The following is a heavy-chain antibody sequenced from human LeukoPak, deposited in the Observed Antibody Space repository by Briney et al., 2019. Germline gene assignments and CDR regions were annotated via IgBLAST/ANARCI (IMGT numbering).Heavy chain of an antibody. Sequence: SVKVSCKASGGTFSRYAISWVRQAPGQGLEWMGRIIAIFGTANYVQKFQGRVTITTDESTRTVYMEMSSLSSEDTAVYYCARETRSVTIFEVVIIDYYFDSWGQGTLVTVSS. CDR2: IIAIFGTA. CDR3: ARETRSVTIFEVVIIDYYFDS. D-gene: IGHD3-3*01. CDR1: GGTFSRYA. J-gene: IGHJ4*02. V-gene: IGHV1-69*05.